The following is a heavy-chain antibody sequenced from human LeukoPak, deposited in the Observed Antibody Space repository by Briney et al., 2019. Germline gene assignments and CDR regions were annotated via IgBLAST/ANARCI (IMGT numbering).Heavy chain of an antibody. Sequence: GGSLRLSCAASGFIFSSYGMQWVRQAPGKWLEWVAFIRYDGSNKYYVDSVKGRFTISRDNSKNTLSLQMNSPRPEDTAVYYCAKGGMCSSTSCYQELNYWGQGTLVTVSS. J-gene: IGHJ4*02. CDR3: AKGGMCSSTSCYQELNY. D-gene: IGHD2-2*01. CDR1: GFIFSSYG. CDR2: IRYDGSNK. V-gene: IGHV3-30*02.